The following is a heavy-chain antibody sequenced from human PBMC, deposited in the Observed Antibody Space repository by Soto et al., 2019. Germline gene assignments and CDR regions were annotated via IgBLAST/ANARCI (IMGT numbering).Heavy chain of an antibody. J-gene: IGHJ4*02. V-gene: IGHV3-30-3*01. D-gene: IGHD3-16*01. CDR1: GFTFSDYY. Sequence: GGSLRLSCAASGFTFSDYYMSWIRQAPGKGLEWVAVISYDGSNKYYADSVKGRFTISRDNSKNTLYLQMNSLRAEDTAVYYCARGGYYFDYWGQGTLVTVSP. CDR2: ISYDGSNK. CDR3: ARGGYYFDY.